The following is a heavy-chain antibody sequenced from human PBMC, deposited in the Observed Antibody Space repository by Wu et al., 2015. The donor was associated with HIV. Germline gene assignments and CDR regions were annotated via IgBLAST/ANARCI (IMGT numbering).Heavy chain of an antibody. CDR3: ARGYCSSTSCYFHYYYYMDV. Sequence: QVQLVQSGAEVKKPGASVKVSCKASGYTFTGYYMHWVRQAPGQGLEWMGWINPNSGGTNYAQKFQGRVTMTRDTSISTAYMELSRLRSDDTAVYYCARGYCSSTSCYFHYYYYMDVVGQRDHGHRLL. V-gene: IGHV1-2*02. CDR1: GYTFTGYY. J-gene: IGHJ6*03. D-gene: IGHD2-2*01. CDR2: INPNSGGT.